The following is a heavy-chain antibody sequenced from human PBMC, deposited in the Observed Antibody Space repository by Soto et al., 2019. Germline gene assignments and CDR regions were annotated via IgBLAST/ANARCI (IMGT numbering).Heavy chain of an antibody. CDR3: ARVLSNSFWSGTYYYYMDV. CDR2: IYYSGST. CDR1: GGSISSSNW. V-gene: IGHV4-4*02. D-gene: IGHD3-3*01. J-gene: IGHJ6*03. Sequence: SETLSLTCAVSGGSISSSNWWSWVRQPPGKGLEWIGYIYYSGSTYYNPSLKSRVTISVDTSKNQFSLKLSSVTAADTAVYYCARVLSNSFWSGTYYYYMDVWGKGTTVTVSS.